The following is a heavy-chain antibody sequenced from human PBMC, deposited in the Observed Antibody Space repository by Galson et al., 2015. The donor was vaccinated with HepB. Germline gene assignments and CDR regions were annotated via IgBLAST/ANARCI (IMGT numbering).Heavy chain of an antibody. CDR3: AKQGGKYYYDYSGYYFDY. Sequence: SLRLSCAASGFTFSSYVMHWVRQAPGKGLEWVAVISYDGSNKYYADSVKGRFTISRDNSKNTLYLQMDSLRAEDTAVYYCAKQGGKYYYDYSGYYFDYWGQGTLVTVSS. CDR2: ISYDGSNK. D-gene: IGHD3-22*01. J-gene: IGHJ4*02. CDR1: GFTFSSYV. V-gene: IGHV3-30*18.